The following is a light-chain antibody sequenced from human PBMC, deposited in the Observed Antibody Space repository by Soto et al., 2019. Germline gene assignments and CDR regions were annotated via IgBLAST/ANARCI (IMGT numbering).Light chain of an antibody. CDR2: QVS. CDR3: CSYTSSSPYV. V-gene: IGLV2-14*01. CDR1: SSDLGGYNF. Sequence: QSVLTQPASVSGSPGQSITISCTGTSSDLGGYNFVSWYQHHPGKAPKLMIYQVSNRPSGVSNRFSGSKSGNTASLTISGLQAEDEADYYCCSYTSSSPYVFGTGTKPTVL. J-gene: IGLJ1*01.